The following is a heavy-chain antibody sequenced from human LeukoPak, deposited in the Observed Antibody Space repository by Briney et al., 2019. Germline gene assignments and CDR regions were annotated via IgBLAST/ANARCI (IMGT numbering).Heavy chain of an antibody. CDR1: GGSCSGYY. Sequence: PSETLSLTCAVYGGSCSGYYWSWIRQPPGKGLEWIGEINHSGSTNYNPSLKSRVTISVDTSKNQFSLKLSSVTAADTAVYYCASLRSSRYYYYMDVWGKETTVTVSS. D-gene: IGHD2-2*01. V-gene: IGHV4-34*01. J-gene: IGHJ6*03. CDR3: ASLRSSRYYYYMDV. CDR2: INHSGST.